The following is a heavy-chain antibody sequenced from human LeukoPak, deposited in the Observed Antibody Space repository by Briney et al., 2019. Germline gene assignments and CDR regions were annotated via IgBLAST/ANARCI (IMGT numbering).Heavy chain of an antibody. J-gene: IGHJ4*02. CDR2: ISSSSSYI. CDR1: GFTFSSYS. V-gene: IGHV3-21*01. D-gene: IGHD5-24*01. Sequence: PGGSLRLSCAASGFTFSSYSMNWVRQAPGKGLEWVSSISSSSSYIYYADSVKGRFTISRDNAKNSLYLQMNSLRAEDTAVYYCARVRGDGYPRAGVIDYWGQGTLVTVSS. CDR3: ARVRGDGYPRAGVIDY.